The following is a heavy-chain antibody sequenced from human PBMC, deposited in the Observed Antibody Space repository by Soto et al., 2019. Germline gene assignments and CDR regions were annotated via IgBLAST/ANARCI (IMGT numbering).Heavy chain of an antibody. D-gene: IGHD6-6*01. Sequence: SETLSLPCAVSGVSISSNNWWTWVRQPPGKGLEWIGEIHHSGSTNYSPSLKSRVTISVDKSKNQFSLKLSSVTAADTAVYYCASHIAARHYWGPGTLVTVSS. CDR3: ASHIAARHY. J-gene: IGHJ4*02. CDR1: GVSISSNNW. V-gene: IGHV4-4*02. CDR2: IHHSGST.